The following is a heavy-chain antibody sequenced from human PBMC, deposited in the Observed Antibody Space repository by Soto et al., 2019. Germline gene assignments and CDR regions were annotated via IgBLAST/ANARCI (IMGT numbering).Heavy chain of an antibody. CDR3: ARVSYCSGGRCPNRYFDY. CDR1: GFTFSSYW. Sequence: LRLSCAASGFTFSSYWMHWVRQAPGKGLVWVSRINSDGSSTSYADSVKGRFTISRDNAKNTLYLQMNSLRAEDTAVYYCARVSYCSGGRCPNRYFDYWGQGTLVTVSS. D-gene: IGHD2-15*01. J-gene: IGHJ4*02. CDR2: INSDGSST. V-gene: IGHV3-74*01.